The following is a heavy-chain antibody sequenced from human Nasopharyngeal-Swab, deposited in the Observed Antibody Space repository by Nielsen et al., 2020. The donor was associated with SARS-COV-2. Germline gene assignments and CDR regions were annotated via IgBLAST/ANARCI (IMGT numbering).Heavy chain of an antibody. Sequence: GSLSLSCAASGFTFSSYAMSWVRQAPGKGLEWVSSVSSTSSYIYYADSVKGRFTISRDNAKNSLYLLLNSLRADDTAVYYCARDPLSSWQAIGNWYFDLWGRGTLVTVSS. CDR2: VSSTSSYI. CDR1: GFTFSSYA. CDR3: ARDPLSSWQAIGNWYFDL. D-gene: IGHD6-13*01. J-gene: IGHJ2*01. V-gene: IGHV3-21*06.